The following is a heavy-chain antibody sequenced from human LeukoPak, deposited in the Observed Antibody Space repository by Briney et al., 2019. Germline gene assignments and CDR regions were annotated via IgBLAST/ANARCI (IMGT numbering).Heavy chain of an antibody. D-gene: IGHD2-8*01. V-gene: IGHV4-59*01. CDR3: ARSMRGAI. CDR1: GGSINSYY. Sequence: PSETLSLTCTVSGGSINSYYWNWIRQPPGKGLEWIGYIYYSGGTNYNPSLMSRVTISVDTSTNQISLWLTSMTAADTAMYYCARSMRGAIWGQGALVTVSS. CDR2: IYYSGGT. J-gene: IGHJ4*02.